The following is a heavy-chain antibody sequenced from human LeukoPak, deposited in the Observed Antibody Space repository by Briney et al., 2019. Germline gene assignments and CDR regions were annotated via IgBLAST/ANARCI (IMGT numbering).Heavy chain of an antibody. Sequence: GGSLRLSCAASGFTFSSYAMHWVRQAPGKGLEWVSSSGHGVTYYADSVKGRFTISRDDAKNSLFLQMNNLRAEDTAIYYCARDFTSQNFFDHWGQGTLVTVSS. CDR1: GFTFSSYA. V-gene: IGHV3-21*01. CDR3: ARDFTSQNFFDH. CDR2: SGHGVT. D-gene: IGHD2/OR15-2a*01. J-gene: IGHJ4*01.